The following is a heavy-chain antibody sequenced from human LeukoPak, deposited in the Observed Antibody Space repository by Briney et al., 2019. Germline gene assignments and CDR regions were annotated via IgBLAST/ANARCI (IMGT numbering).Heavy chain of an antibody. CDR1: GFTFNSYG. CDR2: ISANKGNT. CDR3: ASRSGTYPYYFDY. J-gene: IGHJ4*02. D-gene: IGHD1-26*01. V-gene: IGHV1-18*01. Sequence: GALVKVSCKASGFTFNSYGISWVRQAPGRGREWMGWISANKGNTNYAQKLQGRVTMTTDTSTRTVYMELRSLRSDDTAVYYCASRSGTYPYYFDYWGQGTLVTVSS.